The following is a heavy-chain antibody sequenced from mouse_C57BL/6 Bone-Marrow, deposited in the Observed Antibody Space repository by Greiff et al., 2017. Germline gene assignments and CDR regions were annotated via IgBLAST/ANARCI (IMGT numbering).Heavy chain of an antibody. CDR3: AKNVYYDYDGYYFDY. CDR2: IWRGGST. V-gene: IGHV2-5*01. D-gene: IGHD2-4*01. CDR1: GFSLTSYG. Sequence: VKLVESGPGLVHPSQSLSITCTVSGFSLTSYGVHWVRQSPGKGLEWLGVIWRGGSTDYNAAFMSRLSITKDNSKSQVFFKMNSLQADDTAIYYCAKNVYYDYDGYYFDYWGQGTTLTVSS. J-gene: IGHJ2*01.